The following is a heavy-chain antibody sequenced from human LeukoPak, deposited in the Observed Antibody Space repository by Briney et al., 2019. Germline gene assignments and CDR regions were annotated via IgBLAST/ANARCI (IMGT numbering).Heavy chain of an antibody. Sequence: PGGSLRLSCSASGFTFSSYAMHWVRQAPGKGLEYVSGISSNGGSVYADSVKGRFTISRDNSKNTLYLQMNSLRAEDTAVYYCASGIAAADAFDIWGQGTMVTVSS. D-gene: IGHD6-13*01. CDR3: ASGIAAADAFDI. J-gene: IGHJ3*02. V-gene: IGHV3-64*04. CDR1: GFTFSSYA. CDR2: ISSNGGS.